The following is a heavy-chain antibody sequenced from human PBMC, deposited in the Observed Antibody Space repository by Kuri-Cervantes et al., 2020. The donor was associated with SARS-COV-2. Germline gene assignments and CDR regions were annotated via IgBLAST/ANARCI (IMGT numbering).Heavy chain of an antibody. Sequence: ASVKVSCKASGYTLTGYYMHWVRQAPGQGLEWMGWINPNSGGTNYAQKFQGWVTMTRDTSISTVYMELSRLRCDDTAVYYCARGPSWGYFWGTYRGGWDTFDIWGRGTMVTVSS. CDR3: ARGPSWGYFWGTYRGGWDTFDI. J-gene: IGHJ3*02. CDR1: GYTLTGYY. V-gene: IGHV1-2*04. CDR2: INPNSGGT. D-gene: IGHD3-16*02.